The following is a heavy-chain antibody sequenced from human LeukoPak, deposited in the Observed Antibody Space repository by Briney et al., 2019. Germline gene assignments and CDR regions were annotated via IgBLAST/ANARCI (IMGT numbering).Heavy chain of an antibody. V-gene: IGHV4-59*01. CDR3: ARARGYSYGYDY. CDR1: GGSISSYY. Sequence: KASETLSLTCTVPGGSISSYYWSCIRQPPGKGLEWIGYIDYSGSTNYNPSLKSRVTISVDTSKNQFSLKLSSVTAADTAVYYCARARGYSYGYDYWGQGTLVTVSS. CDR2: IDYSGST. J-gene: IGHJ4*02. D-gene: IGHD5-18*01.